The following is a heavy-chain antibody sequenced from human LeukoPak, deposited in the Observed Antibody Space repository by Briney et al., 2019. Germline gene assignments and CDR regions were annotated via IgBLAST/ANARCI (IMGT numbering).Heavy chain of an antibody. J-gene: IGHJ4*02. CDR2: IYSGGDT. Sequence: GGSLRLSCAPSGFTVSSNYMSWVRQAPGKGLEWVSVIYSGGDTFYADSVKGRFTTSRDNSKNTLYLQMNSLRAEDTAVYYCAAKVELRSNGPYFNSWGKGTLVTVSS. V-gene: IGHV3-53*01. CDR1: GFTVSSNY. CDR3: AAKVELRSNGPYFNS. D-gene: IGHD1-7*01.